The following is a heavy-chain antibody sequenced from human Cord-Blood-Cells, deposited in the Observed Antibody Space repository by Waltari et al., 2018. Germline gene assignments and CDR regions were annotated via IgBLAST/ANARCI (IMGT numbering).Heavy chain of an antibody. V-gene: IGHV4-34*01. CDR2: INHSGST. Sequence: QVQLQQWGAGLLKPSETLSLTCAVYGGSFSGYYWSWLRQPPGKGLAWIGEINHSGSTNYNPSLKSRVTISVDTSKNQFSLKLSSVTAADTAVYYCARGSYDYVWGSYRYTRRYFDYWGQGTLVTVSS. CDR1: GGSFSGYY. D-gene: IGHD3-16*02. J-gene: IGHJ4*02. CDR3: ARGSYDYVWGSYRYTRRYFDY.